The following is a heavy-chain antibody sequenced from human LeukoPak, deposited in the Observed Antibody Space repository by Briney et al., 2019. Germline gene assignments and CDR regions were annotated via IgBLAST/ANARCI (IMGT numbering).Heavy chain of an antibody. V-gene: IGHV3-23*01. CDR1: GFTFSNSP. Sequence: PGGSLRLSCAASGFTFSNSPMTWVRQAPGKGLEWVAAISTSGSDTIYTDSVKDLFTISRDNSKNALYLQMNSLRAEDTAVYYCAKGGNYASLDYWGQGTLVTVSS. J-gene: IGHJ4*02. CDR2: ISTSGSDT. D-gene: IGHD1-7*01. CDR3: AKGGNYASLDY.